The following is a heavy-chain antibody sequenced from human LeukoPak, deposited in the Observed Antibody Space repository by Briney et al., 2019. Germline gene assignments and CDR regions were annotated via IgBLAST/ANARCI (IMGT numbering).Heavy chain of an antibody. CDR2: ISRSGGST. D-gene: IGHD6-19*01. V-gene: IGHV3-23*01. J-gene: IGHJ4*02. Sequence: GGSLRLSCAASGFTFSSYAMSWVRQAPGKGLEWVSGISRSGGSTYYADSVKGRFTISRDNSKNTLYLQMNSLRAEDTAVYYCAREIYGTRGWYSADYWGQGALVTVSS. CDR1: GFTFSSYA. CDR3: AREIYGTRGWYSADY.